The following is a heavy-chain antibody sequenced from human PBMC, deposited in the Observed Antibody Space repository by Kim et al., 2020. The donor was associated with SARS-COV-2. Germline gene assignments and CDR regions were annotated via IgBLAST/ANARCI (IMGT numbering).Heavy chain of an antibody. Sequence: ASVKVSCKASGYTFTSYDINWVRQATGQGLEWMGWMNPNSGNTGYAQKFQGRVTMTRNTSISTAYMELSSLRSEDTAVYYCARGLRPYGDYVFSSYYYGMDVWGQGTTVTVSS. CDR1: GYTFTSYD. J-gene: IGHJ6*02. CDR3: ARGLRPYGDYVFSSYYYGMDV. D-gene: IGHD4-17*01. V-gene: IGHV1-8*01. CDR2: MNPNSGNT.